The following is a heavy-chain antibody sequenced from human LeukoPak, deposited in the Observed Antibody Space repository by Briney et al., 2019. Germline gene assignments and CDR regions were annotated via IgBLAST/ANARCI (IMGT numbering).Heavy chain of an antibody. V-gene: IGHV5-10-1*01. CDR2: IDPSDSYT. Sequence: KDGESLQISCQGSGYSFTSYWISGVRQVPGKGVEWMGRIDPSDSYTNYSPSFQGHVTISADKSISTAYLQWSSLKASDTAMYYCARHGGDYYYGMDVWGKGTTVTVSS. CDR1: GYSFTSYW. J-gene: IGHJ6*04. D-gene: IGHD3-3*01. CDR3: ARHGGDYYYGMDV.